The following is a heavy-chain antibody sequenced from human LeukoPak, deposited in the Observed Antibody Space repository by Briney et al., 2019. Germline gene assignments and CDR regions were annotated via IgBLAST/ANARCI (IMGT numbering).Heavy chain of an antibody. J-gene: IGHJ4*02. V-gene: IGHV3-74*01. CDR3: ARGIAYYYGSGSLY. CDR2: INSDGSST. Sequence: PGGSLRLSCAASGFTFSSYWMHWVRQAPGKGLVCVSRINSDGSSTSYADSVKGRFTISRDNAKNTLYLQMNSLRAEDTAVYYCARGIAYYYGSGSLYWGQGTLVTVSS. D-gene: IGHD3-10*01. CDR1: GFTFSSYW.